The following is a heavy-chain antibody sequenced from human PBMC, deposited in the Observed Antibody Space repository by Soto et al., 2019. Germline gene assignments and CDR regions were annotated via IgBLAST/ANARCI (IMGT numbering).Heavy chain of an antibody. J-gene: IGHJ4*02. CDR2: IIPIFGTA. CDR3: ARDRRSKWSGYYVYYFDY. CDR1: GGTFSSYA. Sequence: VASVKVSCKASGGTFSSYAISWVRQAPGQGLEWMGGIIPIFGTANYAQKFQGRVTITADESTSTAYMELSSLRSEDTAVYYCARDRRSKWSGYYVYYFDYWGQGTLVTVSS. V-gene: IGHV1-69*13. D-gene: IGHD3-3*01.